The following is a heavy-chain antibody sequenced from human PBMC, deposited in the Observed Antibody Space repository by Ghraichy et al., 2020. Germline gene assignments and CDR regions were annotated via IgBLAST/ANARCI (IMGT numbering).Heavy chain of an antibody. CDR1: GYTFTGYY. Sequence: ALVKVSCKASGYTFTGYYMHWVRQAPGQGLEWMGWINPNSGGTNYAQKFQGRVTMTGDTSISTAYMELSRLRSDDTAVYYCVREAGTPYYYDSSGYTLDYWGQGTLVTVSS. CDR3: VREAGTPYYYDSSGYTLDY. V-gene: IGHV1-2*02. CDR2: INPNSGGT. J-gene: IGHJ4*02. D-gene: IGHD3-22*01.